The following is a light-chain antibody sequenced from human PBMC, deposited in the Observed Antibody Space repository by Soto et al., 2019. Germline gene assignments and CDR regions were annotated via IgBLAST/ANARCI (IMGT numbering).Light chain of an antibody. CDR3: QQSYSTPRT. J-gene: IGKJ1*01. CDR2: AAS. CDR1: QSLSSY. Sequence: DSQITQSPSSLSASVGVRVTITCRSSQSLSSYLNWYQQKPGKAPKLLIYAASSLQSGVPSRFSGSGSGTDYTLTISSLQPEDFATYYCQQSYSTPRTLGQGTKVYIK. V-gene: IGKV1-39*01.